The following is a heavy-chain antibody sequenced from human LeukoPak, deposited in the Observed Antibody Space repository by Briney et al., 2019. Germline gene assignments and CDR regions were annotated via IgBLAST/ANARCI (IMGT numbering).Heavy chain of an antibody. CDR3: ARGRERGYYDSSGFAAPNY. CDR2: MNPNSGNT. CDR1: GYTFINYD. D-gene: IGHD3-22*01. Sequence: ASVKVSCKASGYTFINYDFSWVRQATGQGLEWMGWMNPNSGNTGYAQKFQGRVTMTRNTSISTAYMELSSLRSEDTAVYYCARGRERGYYDSSGFAAPNYWGQGTLVTVSS. J-gene: IGHJ4*02. V-gene: IGHV1-8*02.